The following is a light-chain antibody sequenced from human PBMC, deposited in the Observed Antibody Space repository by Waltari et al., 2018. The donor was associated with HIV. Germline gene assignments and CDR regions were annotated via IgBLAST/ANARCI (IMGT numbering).Light chain of an antibody. CDR1: SSDVGGYNY. CDR2: EVS. J-gene: IGLJ2*01. CDR3: SSYTSSSTLV. V-gene: IGLV2-14*01. Sequence: QSALTQPASVSGSPGQSITISCTGTSSDVGGYNYVSWYQKHPGKAPKLKIYEVSNRPSGVSNRFSGSKSGNTASLTISGLQAEDEADYYCSSYTSSSTLVFGGGTELTVL.